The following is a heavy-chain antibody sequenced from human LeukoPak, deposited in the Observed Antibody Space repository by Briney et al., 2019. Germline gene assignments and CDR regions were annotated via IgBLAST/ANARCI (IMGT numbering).Heavy chain of an antibody. Sequence: PSETLSLTCTVSGGSISGFYWSWIRQPPGKALEWIAYIYYSGTTNYNPSLKSRATISVDTSKNQFSLKLSSVTAADTAVYYCTRTRGDGYSDYWGQGTLVTVSS. CDR3: TRTRGDGYSDY. D-gene: IGHD5-24*01. CDR1: GGSISGFY. V-gene: IGHV4-59*08. J-gene: IGHJ4*02. CDR2: IYYSGTT.